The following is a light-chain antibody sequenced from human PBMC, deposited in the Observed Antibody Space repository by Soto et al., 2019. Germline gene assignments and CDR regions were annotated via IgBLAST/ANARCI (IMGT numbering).Light chain of an antibody. J-gene: IGKJ1*01. CDR1: QSITTN. CDR2: GAS. Sequence: EIVMTQSPATLSVSPGERVTLSCRASQSITTNLAWYQQKFGQAPRLLVYGASTTAADFPGRFSGSGSGTDFTLTISSLQPEDFAVYYCHQYHNWPRTFGQGTKVDIK. CDR3: HQYHNWPRT. V-gene: IGKV3-15*01.